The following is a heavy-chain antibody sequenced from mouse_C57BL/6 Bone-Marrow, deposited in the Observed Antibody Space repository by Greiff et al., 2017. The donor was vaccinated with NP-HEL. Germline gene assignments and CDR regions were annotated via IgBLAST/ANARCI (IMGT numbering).Heavy chain of an antibody. V-gene: IGHV10-1*01. CDR3: VRGIYYYGSSPAWFAY. J-gene: IGHJ3*01. Sequence: EVKLVESGGGLVQPKGSLKLSCAASGFSFNTYAMNWVRQAPGKGLEWVARIRSKSNNYATYYADSVKDRFTISRDDSESMLYLQMNNLKTEDTAMYYCVRGIYYYGSSPAWFAYWGQGTLVTVSA. CDR2: IRSKSNNYAT. CDR1: GFSFNTYA. D-gene: IGHD1-1*01.